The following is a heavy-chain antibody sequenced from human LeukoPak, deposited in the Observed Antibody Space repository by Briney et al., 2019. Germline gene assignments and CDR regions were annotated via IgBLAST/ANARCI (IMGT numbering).Heavy chain of an antibody. D-gene: IGHD3-10*01. V-gene: IGHV4-59*12. CDR2: IYYSGST. J-gene: IGHJ6*03. CDR3: ARGVTMVRGVINRYYYYMDV. CDR1: GGSISSYY. Sequence: SETLSLTCTVSGGSISSYYWSWIRQPPGKGLEWIGYIYYSGSTNYNPSLKSRVTISVDTSKNQFSLKLSSVTAADTAVYYCARGVTMVRGVINRYYYYMDVWGKGTTVTVSS.